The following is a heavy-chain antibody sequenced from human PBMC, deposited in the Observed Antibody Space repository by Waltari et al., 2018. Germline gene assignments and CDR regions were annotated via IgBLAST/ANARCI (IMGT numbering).Heavy chain of an antibody. Sequence: QLQLQESGPGLVKPSETLSLTCTVSGGSISSSSYYWGWIRQPPGKGLEWIGSIYYSGRTYYNPSLKSRVTISVDTSKNQFSLKLSSGTAADTAVYYCARLGKAYYYDSSGYQIDYWGQGSLVTVSS. CDR1: GGSISSSSYY. D-gene: IGHD3-22*01. CDR3: ARLGKAYYYDSSGYQIDY. CDR2: IYYSGRT. J-gene: IGHJ4*02. V-gene: IGHV4-39*01.